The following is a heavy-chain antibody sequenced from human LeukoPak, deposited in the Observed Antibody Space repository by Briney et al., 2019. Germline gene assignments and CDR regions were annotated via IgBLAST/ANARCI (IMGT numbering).Heavy chain of an antibody. CDR1: GFTFDDYA. Sequence: GGSLRLSCAASGFTFDDYAMHWVRQAPGKGLEWVSGISWNSGSIGYADSVKGRFTISRENAKNSLYLQMNSLRAEVTVLYYCAKDIGRGGNFDSWGAGTLVTVSS. CDR2: ISWNSGSI. CDR3: AKDIGRGGNFDS. J-gene: IGHJ4*02. V-gene: IGHV3-9*01. D-gene: IGHD3-16*01.